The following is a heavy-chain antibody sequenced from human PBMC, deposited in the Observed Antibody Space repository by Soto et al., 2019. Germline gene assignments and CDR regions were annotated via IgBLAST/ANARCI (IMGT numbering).Heavy chain of an antibody. CDR1: GFNFPFYG. D-gene: IGHD3-10*01. V-gene: IGHV3-7*05. Sequence: EVQLVESGGGLVQPGGSLRLSCAASGFNFPFYGMTWVRQAPGKGLEWVASIMGDGREGEKYYVDSVKGRFTISRDKAKSSLYLQMSSLRAEDTAIYFCSRDHYGSGAIWGQGTPVIVSS. CDR3: SRDHYGSGAI. J-gene: IGHJ4*02. CDR2: IMGDGREGEK.